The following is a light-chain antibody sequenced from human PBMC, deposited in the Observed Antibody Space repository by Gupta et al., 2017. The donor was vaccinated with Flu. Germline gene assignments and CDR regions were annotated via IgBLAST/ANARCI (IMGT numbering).Light chain of an antibody. V-gene: IGLV2-14*01. J-gene: IGLJ2*01. Sequence: QSALTQPASVSASPGQSITISCTEHSSDVGGYNYVSWYQQNPGKAPKLMIYEVSTRPSGGSNRFSGSKSGNTASLTISGLQAEDEADYYCSSYTSSSTLVGFGGGTKLTVL. CDR1: SSDVGGYNY. CDR3: SSYTSSSTLVG. CDR2: EVS.